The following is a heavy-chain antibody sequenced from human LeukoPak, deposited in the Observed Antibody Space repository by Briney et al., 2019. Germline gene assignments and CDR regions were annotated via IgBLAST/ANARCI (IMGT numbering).Heavy chain of an antibody. Sequence: GGSLRLSCAASGFTFSSYAMTWVRLAPGKGLEWVSTISGSGGSAYYADSVKGRFTISRDNSKNTLLLQMISLRAEDTAVYYCAKVRVEWLRFDYWGQGTLVTVSS. CDR1: GFTFSSYA. J-gene: IGHJ4*02. CDR2: ISGSGGSA. V-gene: IGHV3-23*01. CDR3: AKVRVEWLRFDY. D-gene: IGHD5-12*01.